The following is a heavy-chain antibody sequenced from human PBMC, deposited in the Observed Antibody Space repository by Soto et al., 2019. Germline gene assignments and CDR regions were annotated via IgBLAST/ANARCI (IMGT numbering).Heavy chain of an antibody. CDR1: GFTFSSYG. D-gene: IGHD6-19*01. V-gene: IGHV3-30*18. Sequence: GGSLRLSCAASGFTFSSYGMHWVRQAPGKGLEWVAVISYDGSNKYYADSVKGRFTISRDNSKNTLYLQMNSLRAEDTAVYYCAKELVYSSGWPHFDYWGQGTLVTVSS. J-gene: IGHJ4*02. CDR3: AKELVYSSGWPHFDY. CDR2: ISYDGSNK.